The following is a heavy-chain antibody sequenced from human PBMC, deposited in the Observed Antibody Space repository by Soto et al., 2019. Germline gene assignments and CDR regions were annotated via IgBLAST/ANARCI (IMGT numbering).Heavy chain of an antibody. CDR3: AKGGGSGSYYSPFDY. Sequence: EVQLLESGGGLVQPGGSLRLSCAASGFTFSSYAMSWVRQAPGKGLEWVSGISGSDGSTYYADSVKGRFTISRDNSKNTLSLQMNSLRAEDTAVYYCAKGGGSGSYYSPFDYWGQGTLVTVSS. J-gene: IGHJ4*02. D-gene: IGHD3-10*01. V-gene: IGHV3-23*01. CDR2: ISGSDGST. CDR1: GFTFSSYA.